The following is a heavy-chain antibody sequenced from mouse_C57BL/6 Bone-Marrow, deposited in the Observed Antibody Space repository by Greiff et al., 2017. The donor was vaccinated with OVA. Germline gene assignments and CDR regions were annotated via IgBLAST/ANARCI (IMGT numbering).Heavy chain of an antibody. CDR3: ARHPLYYGSSYWYFDV. J-gene: IGHJ1*03. Sequence: EVMLVESGGGLVQPGGSLKLSCAASGFTFSDYGMAWVRQAPRKGPAWVAFISNLAYSIYYADTVTGRFTISRENAKNTLYLEMSSLRSEDTAMYYCARHPLYYGSSYWYFDVWGTGTTVTVSS. V-gene: IGHV5-15*01. CDR2: ISNLAYSI. D-gene: IGHD1-1*01. CDR1: GFTFSDYG.